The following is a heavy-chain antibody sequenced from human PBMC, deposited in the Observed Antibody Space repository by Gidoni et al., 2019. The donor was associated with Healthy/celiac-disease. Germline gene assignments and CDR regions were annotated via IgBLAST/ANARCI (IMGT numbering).Heavy chain of an antibody. V-gene: IGHV1-46*01. J-gene: IGHJ4*02. CDR2: INPSGGST. CDR1: GYTFPRYY. D-gene: IGHD2-21*02. Sequence: QVQLVQSGAEVKKPGASVKVSCNASGYTFPRYYMHWVRQAPGQGLEWMGIINPSGGSTSYAQKFQGRVTMTRDTSTSTVYMELSSLRSEDTAVYYCARGREWVTAIRAETYFDYWGQGTLVTVSS. CDR3: ARGREWVTAIRAETYFDY.